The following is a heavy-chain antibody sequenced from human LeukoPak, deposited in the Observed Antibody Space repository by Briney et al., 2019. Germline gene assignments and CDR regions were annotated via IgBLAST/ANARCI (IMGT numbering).Heavy chain of an antibody. Sequence: SETLSLTCAVYGGSFSGYYWSWIRQPPGKGLEWIGEVNHSGSTNYNPSLKSRVTISVDTSKNQFSLKLSSVTAADTAVYYCARASPSHYGKAYFQHWGQGTLVTVSS. CDR1: GGSFSGYY. CDR2: VNHSGST. D-gene: IGHD4-17*01. J-gene: IGHJ1*01. V-gene: IGHV4-34*01. CDR3: ARASPSHYGKAYFQH.